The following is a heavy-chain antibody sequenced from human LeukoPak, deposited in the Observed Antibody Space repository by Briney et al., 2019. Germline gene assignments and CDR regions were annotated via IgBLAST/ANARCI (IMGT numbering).Heavy chain of an antibody. CDR3: ATDHYYYGSGSVD. Sequence: GRSLRLSCTASGFTFDDYAIHWVRQAPGKGLEWVSGISWNSGSIGYADSVKGRFTISRDNAKNSLYLQMNSLRAEDTALYYCATDHYYYGSGSVDWGQGTLVTVSS. CDR1: GFTFDDYA. D-gene: IGHD3-10*01. CDR2: ISWNSGSI. V-gene: IGHV3-9*01. J-gene: IGHJ4*02.